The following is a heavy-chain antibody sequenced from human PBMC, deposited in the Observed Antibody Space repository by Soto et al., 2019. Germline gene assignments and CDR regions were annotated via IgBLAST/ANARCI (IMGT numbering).Heavy chain of an antibody. V-gene: IGHV3-48*01. J-gene: IGHJ4*02. D-gene: IGHD3-22*01. Sequence: PGGSLRLSCAASGFTFSTYSMNWVRQAPGKGLEWVSYISGSGGSRYYADSVKGRFTISRDHSNNTLFLQMNNLRAEDTAIYYCAKRPDSYDTSGYHDYWGQGTLVTVSS. CDR2: ISGSGGSR. CDR3: AKRPDSYDTSGYHDY. CDR1: GFTFSTYS.